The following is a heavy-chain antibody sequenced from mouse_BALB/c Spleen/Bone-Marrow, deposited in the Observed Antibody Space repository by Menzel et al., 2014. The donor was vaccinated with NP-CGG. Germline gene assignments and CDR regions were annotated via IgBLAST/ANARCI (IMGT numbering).Heavy chain of an antibody. CDR1: GFNIKDTY. D-gene: IGHD1-1*01. J-gene: IGHJ2*01. CDR2: IDPANGNT. V-gene: IGHV14-3*02. Sequence: VQLQQSGPELVKPGASVKLSCTASGFNIKDTYMHWVKQRPEQGLEWIGRIDPANGNTKYDPKFQGKATITADTSSNTAYLQLSSLTSEDTAVYYCAYGSSYDYFDYWGQGTTLTVSS. CDR3: AYGSSYDYFDY.